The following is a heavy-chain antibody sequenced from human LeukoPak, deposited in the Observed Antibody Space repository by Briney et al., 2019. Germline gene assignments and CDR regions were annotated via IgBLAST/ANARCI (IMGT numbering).Heavy chain of an antibody. CDR2: IYYSGST. D-gene: IGHD2-2*01. J-gene: IGHJ3*01. V-gene: IGHV4-30-4*08. CDR3: ARRGIRLPAANR. Sequence: SETLSLTCTVSGGSISSGDYYWSWIRQPPGKGLEWIGYIYYSGSTYYNPSLKSRVTISVDASKNQFSLKLSSVTAADAAVYYCARRGIRLPAANRWGQGTMVTVSS. CDR1: GGSISSGDYY.